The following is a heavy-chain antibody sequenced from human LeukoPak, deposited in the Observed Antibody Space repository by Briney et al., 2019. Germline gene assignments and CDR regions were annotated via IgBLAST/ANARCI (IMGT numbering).Heavy chain of an antibody. CDR2: IYYSGST. V-gene: IGHV4-59*08. CDR1: GGSISSYY. J-gene: IGHJ3*02. Sequence: SETLSLTCTVSGGSISSYYWSWIRQPPGKGLEWIGYIYYSGSTNYNPSLKSRVTISVDTSKNQFSLKLSSATAADTAVYYCARRRDAFDIWGQGTMVTVSS. CDR3: ARRRDAFDI.